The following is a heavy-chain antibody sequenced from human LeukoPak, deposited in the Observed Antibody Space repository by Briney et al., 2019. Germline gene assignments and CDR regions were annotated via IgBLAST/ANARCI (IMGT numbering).Heavy chain of an antibody. J-gene: IGHJ4*02. CDR2: ISVRSNYI. CDR3: VRLRRNSDTSGFYYYYDF. V-gene: IGHV3-21*01. D-gene: IGHD3-22*01. CDR1: GYTFSSYS. Sequence: GGSLRLSCLASGYTFSSYSINWARRAPGKGLEGVTSISVRSNYIYYADSVRGRFRISRDDARDSLYLQMNSLRAEDTAVYYCVRLRRNSDTSGFYYYYDFWGQGTLVTVSS.